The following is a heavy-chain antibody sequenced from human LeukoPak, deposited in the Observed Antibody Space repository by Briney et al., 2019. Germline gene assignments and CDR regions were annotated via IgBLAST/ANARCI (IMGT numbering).Heavy chain of an antibody. J-gene: IGHJ4*02. D-gene: IGHD2-21*02. CDR1: GGSISSGSYY. CDR3: ARDLDGDYDSYSFDY. Sequence: PSETLSLTCTVSGGSISSGSYYWCWIRQPAGKGLEWIGRFHTSGSTYYNPSLRSRVTISVDTSQNQFSLKLGSVTAADTAVYYCARDLDGDYDSYSFDYWGQGILVTVSS. V-gene: IGHV4-61*02. CDR2: FHTSGST.